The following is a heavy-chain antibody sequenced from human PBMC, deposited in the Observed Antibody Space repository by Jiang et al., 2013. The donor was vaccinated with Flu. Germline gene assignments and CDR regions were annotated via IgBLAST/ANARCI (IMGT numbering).Heavy chain of an antibody. CDR1: GFTFSNYA. J-gene: IGHJ4*02. D-gene: IGHD1-1*01. CDR3: VKVPRSSGWNEGDY. V-gene: IGHV3-64D*08. CDR2: ISNNGGST. Sequence: VQLVESGGELVQPGGSLRLSCSVSGFTFSNYAMHWVRQAPGKGLEYVSAISNNGGSTYYADSVKGRFTISRDNSKNTLYLQMSSLRVEDTAVYYCVKVPRSSGWNEGDYWGQGTLVTVSS.